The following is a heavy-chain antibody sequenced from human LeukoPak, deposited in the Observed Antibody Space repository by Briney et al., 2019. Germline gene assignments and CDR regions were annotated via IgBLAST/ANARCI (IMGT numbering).Heavy chain of an antibody. CDR2: ISYSGST. CDR1: GFSLSTSGVG. D-gene: IGHD3-10*01. Sequence: SGPTLVKPTQTLTLTCTFSGFSLSTSGVGVGWIRQPPGKGLEWIGTISYSGSTYYNPALKSRVTISVDTSKSQFSLRLSSVTAADTAVYHCARLFSGRYGEYWGQGTLVTVSS. CDR3: ARLFSGRYGEY. V-gene: IGHV4-39*01. J-gene: IGHJ4*02.